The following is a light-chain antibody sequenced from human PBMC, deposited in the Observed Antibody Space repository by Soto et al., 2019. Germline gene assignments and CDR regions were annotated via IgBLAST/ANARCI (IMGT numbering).Light chain of an antibody. CDR2: GAS. CDR3: QQYNNWPRT. V-gene: IGKV3-15*01. J-gene: IGKJ1*01. Sequence: EVVFTRSPGTLSLSPGDRGTLSCRASQSVSSTYLGWDQPKPGPAPRLIIYGASTRATGSPARFSGSGSGTECTLTSSSLQSEDVAVYYCQQYNNWPRTFGQGTKVDIK. CDR1: QSVSSTY.